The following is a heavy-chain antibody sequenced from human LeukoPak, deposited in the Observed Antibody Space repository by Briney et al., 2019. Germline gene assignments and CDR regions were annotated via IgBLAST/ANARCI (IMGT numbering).Heavy chain of an antibody. Sequence: ASVTVSCKASGYTFTSYAMHWVRQAPGQRLEWMGWINAGNGNTKYSQKFQGRVTITRDTSASTAYMELSSLRSEDTAVYYCARSDVGYGDYFYWGQGTLVTVSS. CDR1: GYTFTSYA. CDR2: INAGNGNT. J-gene: IGHJ4*02. CDR3: ARSDVGYGDYFY. V-gene: IGHV1-3*01. D-gene: IGHD4-17*01.